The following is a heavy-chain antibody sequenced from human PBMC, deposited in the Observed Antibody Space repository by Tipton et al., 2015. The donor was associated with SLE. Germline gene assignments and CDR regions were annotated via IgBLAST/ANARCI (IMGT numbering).Heavy chain of an antibody. CDR1: GYSIGNGYY. CDR2: IYHNENT. CDR3: ARHDYDDNGYYLHYFAH. J-gene: IGHJ4*02. V-gene: IGHV4-38-2*01. D-gene: IGHD3-22*01. Sequence: TLSLTCAVSGYSIGNGYYWGWIRQPPGEGLEWIGSIYHNENTYFNPSLKSRVSMSIDTSKNQVFLRLSSVTAADTATYYCARHDYDDNGYYLHYFAHWGQGTLVTVSS.